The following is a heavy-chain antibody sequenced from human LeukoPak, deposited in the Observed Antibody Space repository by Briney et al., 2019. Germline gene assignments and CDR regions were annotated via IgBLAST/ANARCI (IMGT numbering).Heavy chain of an antibody. D-gene: IGHD1-26*01. Sequence: GGSLRLSWAASGFTFSSYAMSWVRQAPGKGLEWVSAISGSGGSTYYADSVKGRFTISRDNSKNTLYLQMNSLRAEDTAVYYCAKDDRYRGYFDYWGQGTLVTVSS. CDR3: AKDDRYRGYFDY. CDR1: GFTFSSYA. CDR2: ISGSGGST. V-gene: IGHV3-23*01. J-gene: IGHJ4*02.